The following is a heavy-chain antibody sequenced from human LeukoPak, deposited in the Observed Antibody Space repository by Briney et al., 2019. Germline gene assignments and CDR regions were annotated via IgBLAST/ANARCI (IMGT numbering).Heavy chain of an antibody. J-gene: IGHJ4*02. CDR1: GFTFSDYA. CDR2: ISGSGGST. V-gene: IGHV3-23*01. D-gene: IGHD3-16*01. Sequence: GGSLRLSCAASGFTFSDYAMNWVRQAPGKGLEWVSSISGSGGSTYYAVSVKGRFIIPRDNSKNTLYLQMNSLRAEDTAVYYCAKGVMATKFDYWGQGTLLTVSS. CDR3: AKGVMATKFDY.